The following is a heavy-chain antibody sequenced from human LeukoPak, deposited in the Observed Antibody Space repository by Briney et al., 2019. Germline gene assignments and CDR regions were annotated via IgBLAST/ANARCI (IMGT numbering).Heavy chain of an antibody. CDR3: ARHLYGSGSYDY. D-gene: IGHD3-10*01. J-gene: IGHJ4*02. CDR1: GGSISGYY. V-gene: IGHV4-59*08. CDR2: IYYSGSI. Sequence: SETLSLTCTVSGGSISGYYWSWIRQPPGKGLEWIGYIYYSGSINYNPSPKSRVTISVDTSKNQFSLKLTSVTAADTAVYYCARHLYGSGSYDYWGQGTLVTVSS.